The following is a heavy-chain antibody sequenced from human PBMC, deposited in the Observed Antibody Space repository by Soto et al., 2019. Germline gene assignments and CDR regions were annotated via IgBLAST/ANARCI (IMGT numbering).Heavy chain of an antibody. Sequence: PGGSLRLSGESSGFTFSSYAISWVRQAPGKGLEWVSAISGSGGSTYYADSVKGRFTISRDNSKNTLYLQMNSLRAEDTAVYYCANMGNYYDILTGYYPYYYGMDVWGQGTTVTVSS. D-gene: IGHD3-9*01. CDR2: ISGSGGST. CDR1: GFTFSSYA. V-gene: IGHV3-23*01. J-gene: IGHJ6*02. CDR3: ANMGNYYDILTGYYPYYYGMDV.